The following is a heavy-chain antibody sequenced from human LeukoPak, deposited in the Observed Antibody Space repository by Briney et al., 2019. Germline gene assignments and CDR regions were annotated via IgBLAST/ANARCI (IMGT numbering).Heavy chain of an antibody. CDR2: INHSGST. J-gene: IGHJ6*03. CDR1: GGSFSGYY. V-gene: IGHV4-34*01. D-gene: IGHD3-22*01. CDR3: ARGLSTPRYYYDSSGYYRTYYYYYMDV. Sequence: PSETPSLTCAVYGGSFSGYYWSWIRQPPGKGLEWIGEINHSGSTNYNPSLKSRVTISVDTSKNQFFLKLSSVTAADTAVYYCARGLSTPRYYYDSSGYYRTYYYYYMDVWGKGTTVTVSS.